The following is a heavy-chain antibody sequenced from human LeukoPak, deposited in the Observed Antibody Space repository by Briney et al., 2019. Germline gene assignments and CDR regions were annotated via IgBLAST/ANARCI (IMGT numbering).Heavy chain of an antibody. Sequence: GGSLRLSCVGSGSTFNGHWLTWVRQAPGRGLEWVASIKEDGRQAYYMDSVKDRFTISRDNSKKSLYLQMNSLRIEDTAVYYCAREWYDYGGDPEGYWGQGTLVSVSS. D-gene: IGHD4-23*01. CDR3: AREWYDYGGDPEGY. CDR2: IKEDGRQA. CDR1: GSTFNGHW. J-gene: IGHJ4*02. V-gene: IGHV3-7*01.